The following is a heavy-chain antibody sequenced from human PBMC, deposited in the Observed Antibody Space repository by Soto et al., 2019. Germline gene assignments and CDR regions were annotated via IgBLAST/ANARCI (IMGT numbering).Heavy chain of an antibody. CDR1: GFTFSSCA. CDR3: AKERNSWYSSGSDS. V-gene: IGHV3-23*01. J-gene: IGHJ4*02. CDR2: ISVNGGST. Sequence: PGGSLRLSCAASGFTFSSCAMGWVRQAPGKGLERVSSISVNGGSTYYADSVKGRFTISRDNSKNILYLHMISLRAEDTAVYYCAKERNSWYSSGSDSWGQGTLVTVSS. D-gene: IGHD2-15*01.